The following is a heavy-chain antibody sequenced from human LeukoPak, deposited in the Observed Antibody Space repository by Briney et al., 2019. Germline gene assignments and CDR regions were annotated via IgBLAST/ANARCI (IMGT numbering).Heavy chain of an antibody. CDR3: ARVDRDIVVVPAAINWSDP. CDR2: INPNSGGT. D-gene: IGHD2-2*02. CDR1: GYTFTSYY. J-gene: IGHJ5*02. V-gene: IGHV1-2*02. Sequence: ASVKVSCKASGYTFTSYYMHWVRQAPGQGLEWMGWINPNSGGTNYAQKFQGRVTMTRDTSISTAYMELSRLRSDDTAVYYCARVDRDIVVVPAAINWSDPWGQGTLVTVSS.